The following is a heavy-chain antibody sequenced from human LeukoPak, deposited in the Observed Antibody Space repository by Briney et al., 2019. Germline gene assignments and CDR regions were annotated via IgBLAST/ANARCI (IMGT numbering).Heavy chain of an antibody. CDR3: ARGIIYDWRSYYYYGVDV. V-gene: IGHV3-23*01. J-gene: IGHJ6*02. Sequence: GGSLRLSCAASGFTFSSHAMSWVRQAPGKGLEWVSAISGGGAGTYYADSAKGRFTISRDNSKSTLYLQMNSLRAEDTAVYYCARGIIYDWRSYYYYGVDVWGQGTTVTVSS. D-gene: IGHD5/OR15-5a*01. CDR2: ISGGGAGT. CDR1: GFTFSSHA.